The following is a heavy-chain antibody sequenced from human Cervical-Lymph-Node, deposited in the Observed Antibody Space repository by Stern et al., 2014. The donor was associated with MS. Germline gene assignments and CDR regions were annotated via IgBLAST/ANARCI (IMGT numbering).Heavy chain of an antibody. CDR1: GDAFIHYS. D-gene: IGHD4-11*01. Sequence: VHLVESGAEVKKPGTSVKVSCKTSGDAFIHYSFTWVRQAPGQGLEWMGYITAYNGYTRYAQKFQGRVAMTLDTSTGTTYMELRSLRSDDTAMYYCATYSGNWEMDVWGQGTSVTVSS. J-gene: IGHJ6*02. V-gene: IGHV1-18*01. CDR2: ITAYNGYT. CDR3: ATYSGNWEMDV.